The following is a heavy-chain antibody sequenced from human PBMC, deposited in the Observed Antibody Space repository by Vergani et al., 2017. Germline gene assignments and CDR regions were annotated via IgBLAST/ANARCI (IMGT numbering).Heavy chain of an antibody. J-gene: IGHJ4*02. V-gene: IGHV4-4*02. CDR1: GGSISSDNW. CDR3: ASNPRLGGDVVDS. D-gene: IGHD3-16*01. CDR2: IHRSRST. Sequence: QVLLQQWGSELVTPSGTLSLTCAVYGGSISSDNWWNWVRQAPGKGLQWIGEIHRSRSTNYNPSLRRRVTISLDKSKNQFSLKLTSVTAADTAVYFCASNPRLGGDVVDSWGQGTLVTVSS.